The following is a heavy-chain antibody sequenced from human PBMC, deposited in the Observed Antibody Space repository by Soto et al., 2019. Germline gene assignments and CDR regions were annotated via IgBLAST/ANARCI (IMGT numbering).Heavy chain of an antibody. Sequence: PGGSLRLSCAASGFTFSSYAMSWVRQAPGKGLEWVSAISGSGGSTYYADSVKGRFTISRDNSKNTLYLQMNSLRAEDTAVYYCAKETPLGSDSNYYYGMDVWGQGTTVTVSS. CDR1: GFTFSSYA. CDR2: ISGSGGST. J-gene: IGHJ6*02. CDR3: AKETPLGSDSNYYYGMDV. D-gene: IGHD3-10*01. V-gene: IGHV3-23*01.